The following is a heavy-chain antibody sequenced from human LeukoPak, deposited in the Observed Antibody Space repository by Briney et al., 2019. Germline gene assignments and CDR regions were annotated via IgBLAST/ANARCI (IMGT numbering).Heavy chain of an antibody. J-gene: IGHJ3*02. D-gene: IGHD2-2*01. V-gene: IGHV1-58*01. CDR1: GFTFTISA. CDR3: AASRHCSSTSCYYFAFDI. CDR2: IVVGSGNT. Sequence: GTSVKVSCKASGFTFTISAVQWVRQARGQRLEWIGWIVVGSGNTNYAQKFQERVTITRDMSTSTAYMELSSLRSEDTAVYYCAASRHCSSTSCYYFAFDIWGQGTMVTVSS.